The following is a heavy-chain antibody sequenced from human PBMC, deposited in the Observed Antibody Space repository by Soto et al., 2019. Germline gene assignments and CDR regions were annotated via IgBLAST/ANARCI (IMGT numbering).Heavy chain of an antibody. J-gene: IGHJ4*02. V-gene: IGHV4-59*01. CDR1: GGSISSYY. CDR3: AMLTMYYYDSSGYDY. D-gene: IGHD3-22*01. Sequence: SETLSLTCTVSGGSISSYYWSWIRQPPGKGLEWIGYIYYSGSTNYNPSLKSRVTISVDTSKNQFSLKLSSVTAADTTVYYCAMLTMYYYDSSGYDYWGQGTPVTVS. CDR2: IYYSGST.